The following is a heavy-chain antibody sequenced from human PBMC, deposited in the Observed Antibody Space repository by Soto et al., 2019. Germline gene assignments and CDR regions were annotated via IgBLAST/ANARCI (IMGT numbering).Heavy chain of an antibody. J-gene: IGHJ5*02. V-gene: IGHV1-18*01. CDR3: ARAPYSSGWYPLGDWFDP. CDR1: GYTFTSYG. Sequence: ASVKVSCKASGYTFTSYGISWVRQAPGQGLEWMGWISAYNGNTNYAQKLQGRVTMTTDTSTSTAYMELRSLRSDDTAVYYCARAPYSSGWYPLGDWFDPWGQGTLVTVSS. D-gene: IGHD6-19*01. CDR2: ISAYNGNT.